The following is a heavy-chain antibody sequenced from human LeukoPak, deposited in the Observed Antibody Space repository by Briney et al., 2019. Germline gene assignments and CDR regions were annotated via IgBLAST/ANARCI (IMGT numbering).Heavy chain of an antibody. Sequence: SVKVSCKASGGTFSSYTISWVRQAPGQGLESMGRIIPTLGIANYAQKFQGRVTITADKSTSTAYMELSSLRSEDTAVYYCARGLRFFAGGYMDVWGKGTTVTVSS. V-gene: IGHV1-69*02. CDR1: GGTFSSYT. CDR2: IIPTLGIA. CDR3: ARGLRFFAGGYMDV. J-gene: IGHJ6*03. D-gene: IGHD3-3*01.